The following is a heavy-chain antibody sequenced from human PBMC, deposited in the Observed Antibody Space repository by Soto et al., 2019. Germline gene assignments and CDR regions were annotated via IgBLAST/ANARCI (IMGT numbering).Heavy chain of an antibody. D-gene: IGHD6-13*01. J-gene: IGHJ5*02. CDR1: GFTFSSYD. Sequence: EVQLVESGGGLVQPGGSLRLSCAASGFTFSSYDMHWVRQATGKGLEWVSAIGTAGDTYYPGSVKGRFTISRENAKNSLYLQMNSLRAEDTAVYYCASDFQPIQAAAGMPPGFDPWGQGTLVTVSS. V-gene: IGHV3-13*01. CDR3: ASDFQPIQAAAGMPPGFDP. CDR2: IGTAGDT.